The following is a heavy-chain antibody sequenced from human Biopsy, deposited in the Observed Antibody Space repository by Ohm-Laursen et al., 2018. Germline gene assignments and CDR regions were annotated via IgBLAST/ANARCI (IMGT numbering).Heavy chain of an antibody. V-gene: IGHV4-4*07. CDR1: GGSLSSYY. J-gene: IGHJ3*01. CDR2: IYPGGST. D-gene: IGHD3-22*01. CDR3: ASVVLGPTNDAFDL. Sequence: SETLSLTWAVSGGSLSSYYWSWIRQPAGKGLEWIGRIYPGGSTNYNPSLKSRVTMSVDTSKKQLSLGLRSVTAADTAMYYCASVVLGPTNDAFDLWGQGTMVVVSS.